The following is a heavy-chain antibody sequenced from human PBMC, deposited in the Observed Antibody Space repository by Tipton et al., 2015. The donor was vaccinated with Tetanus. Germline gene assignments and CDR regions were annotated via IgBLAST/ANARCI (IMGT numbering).Heavy chain of an antibody. Sequence: TLSLTCAVYGGSFSGYYWSWIRQPPGKGLEWIGEINHSGSTNYNPSLKSRVTISVDTSKNQFSLKLSSVTAADTAVYYCARGAWRWLQFVYYYYGMEVWGQGTTVTVSS. CDR2: INHSGST. CDR1: GGSFSGYY. V-gene: IGHV4-34*01. CDR3: ARGAWRWLQFVYYYYGMEV. D-gene: IGHD5-24*01. J-gene: IGHJ6*02.